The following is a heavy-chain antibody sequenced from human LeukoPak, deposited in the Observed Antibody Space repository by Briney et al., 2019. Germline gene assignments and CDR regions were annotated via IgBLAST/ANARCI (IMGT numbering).Heavy chain of an antibody. J-gene: IGHJ4*02. CDR1: GGSFSGYY. Sequence: SETLSLTCAVYGGSFSGYYWNWIRQPPGKGLEWIGEINHSGSTTYNRSLKSRVTISLDTSKNQFSLKLSSVTAADTAVFYCARLGSSSWLSYFDYWVQGTLVTVSS. CDR2: INHSGST. D-gene: IGHD6-13*01. V-gene: IGHV4-34*01. CDR3: ARLGSSSWLSYFDY.